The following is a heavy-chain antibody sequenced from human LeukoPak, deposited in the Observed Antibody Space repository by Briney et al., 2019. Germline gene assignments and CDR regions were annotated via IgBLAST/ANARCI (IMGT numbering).Heavy chain of an antibody. V-gene: IGHV4-59*01. CDR2: IYYSGST. CDR3: ARALRGALGSGMDV. Sequence: TSETLSLACTVSGGSISSYYWSWIRQPPGKGLEWIGYIYYSGSTNYNPSLKSRVTISVDTSKNQFSLKLSSVTAADTAVYYCARALRGALGSGMDVWGQGTTVTVSS. J-gene: IGHJ6*02. D-gene: IGHD3-10*01. CDR1: GGSISSYY.